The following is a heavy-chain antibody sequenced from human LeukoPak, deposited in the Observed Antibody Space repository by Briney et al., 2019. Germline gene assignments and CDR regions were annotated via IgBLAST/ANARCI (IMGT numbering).Heavy chain of an antibody. V-gene: IGHV4-59*08. D-gene: IGHD3-22*01. J-gene: IGHJ4*02. CDR1: GGSISSYY. CDR3: ARKGGSWVITY. Sequence: SETLSLTCTLSGGSISSYYCSWIRQPPGKGLEWSGYIYDRGSTNYNPSLESRVTISVDTSKNQFSLRLSSVTAADTAVYYCARKGGSWVITYWGQGTLVTVSS. CDR2: IYDRGST.